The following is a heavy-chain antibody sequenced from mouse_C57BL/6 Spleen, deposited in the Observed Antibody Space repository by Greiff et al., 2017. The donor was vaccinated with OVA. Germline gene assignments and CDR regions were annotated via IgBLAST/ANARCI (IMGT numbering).Heavy chain of an antibody. J-gene: IGHJ3*01. CDR1: GYTFTAYE. D-gene: IGHD2-4*01. V-gene: IGHV1-15*01. CDR3: TRPPIYYDYDGFAY. Sequence: VKLMESGAELVRPGASVTLSCKASGYTFTAYEMHWVKQTPVHGLEWIGAIDPETGGTAYNQKFKGKAILTADKSSSTVYMELRSLTSEDSAVYYCTRPPIYYDYDGFAYWGQGTLVTVSA. CDR2: IDPETGGT.